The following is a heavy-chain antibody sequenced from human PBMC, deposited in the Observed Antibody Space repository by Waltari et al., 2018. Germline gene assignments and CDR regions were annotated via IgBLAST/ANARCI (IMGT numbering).Heavy chain of an antibody. V-gene: IGHV1-2*06. Sequence: QVQLVQSGAEGKKPGASVKVSCKASGYTFTGYDIHRGPQAPGQGLEWMGRINPNSGGTNYAQKFQGRVTMTRDTSISTAYMELSRLRSDDTAVYYCARDLRVTTPGEEYWGQGTLVTVSS. D-gene: IGHD4-17*01. CDR1: GYTFTGYD. CDR2: INPNSGGT. J-gene: IGHJ4*02. CDR3: ARDLRVTTPGEEY.